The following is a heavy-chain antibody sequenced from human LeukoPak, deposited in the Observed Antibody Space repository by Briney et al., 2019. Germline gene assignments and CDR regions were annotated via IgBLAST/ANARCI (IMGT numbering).Heavy chain of an antibody. Sequence: PGGSLRLSCAASEFNFNNYGMHWVRQAPGKGLEWVAVISYDGRNKFYAYSVKGRFTISRDDFKNTLYFQMNSLRPEDTAVYYWATDGGRYSESLDSWGQGTLVTVSS. CDR2: ISYDGRNK. D-gene: IGHD5-18*01. V-gene: IGHV3-30*03. CDR1: EFNFNNYG. J-gene: IGHJ4*02. CDR3: ATDGGRYSESLDS.